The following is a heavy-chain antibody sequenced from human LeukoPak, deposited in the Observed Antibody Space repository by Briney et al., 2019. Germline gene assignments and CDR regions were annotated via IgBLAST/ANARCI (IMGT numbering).Heavy chain of an antibody. D-gene: IGHD4-23*01. CDR3: ARGWIAETTVVTPYNY. Sequence: SVKVSCTASGGTFSNYAVNWVRQAPGQGLEWMGGIIPIFGTAHYAQKFQGRVTITADESTGTAYMELKSLRSEDTAMYYCARGWIAETTVVTPYNYWGQGTLVTVSS. J-gene: IGHJ4*02. CDR2: IIPIFGTA. V-gene: IGHV1-69*01. CDR1: GGTFSNYA.